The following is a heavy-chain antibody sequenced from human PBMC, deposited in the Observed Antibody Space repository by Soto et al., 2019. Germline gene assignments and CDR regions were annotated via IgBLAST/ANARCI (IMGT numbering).Heavy chain of an antibody. D-gene: IGHD4-17*01. V-gene: IGHV1-69*02. Sequence: ASVKVSCKASGGTFSSYTISWVRQAPGQGLEWMGRIIPILGIANYAQKFQGRVTITADKSTSTAYMELSSLRSEDTAVYYCAAEGTTVTTLYYYYGMDVWGQGTTVTVSS. CDR1: GGTFSSYT. CDR2: IIPILGIA. CDR3: AAEGTTVTTLYYYYGMDV. J-gene: IGHJ6*02.